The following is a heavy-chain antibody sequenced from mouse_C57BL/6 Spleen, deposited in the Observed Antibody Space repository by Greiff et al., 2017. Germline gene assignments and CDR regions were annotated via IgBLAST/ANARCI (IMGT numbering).Heavy chain of an antibody. V-gene: IGHV3-6*01. CDR3: ARAPWDEAY. CDR1: GYSITSGYY. CDR2: ISYDGSN. D-gene: IGHD4-1*01. J-gene: IGHJ3*01. Sequence: EVHLVESGPGLVKPSQSLSLTCSVTGYSITSGYYWNWIRQFPGNKLEWRGYISYDGSNNYNPSLKNRISITRDTSKNQFFLKLKSVTTEDTATYYCARAPWDEAYWGQGTLVTVSA.